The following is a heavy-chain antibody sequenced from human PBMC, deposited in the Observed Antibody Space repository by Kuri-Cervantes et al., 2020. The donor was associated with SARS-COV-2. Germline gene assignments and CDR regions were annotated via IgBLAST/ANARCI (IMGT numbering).Heavy chain of an antibody. V-gene: IGHV4-39*01. CDR2: IYYTGTT. Sequence: SETLSLTCTVSGFTIDSSSMYWGWIGQPLGKGLELIGNIYYTGTTYYNPSLKSRVTISVDTTKEQFPLKLSSVTAADTAIYYCATFTVTTKFDNWGQGTLVTVSS. CDR1: GFTIDSSSMY. J-gene: IGHJ4*02. D-gene: IGHD4-17*01. CDR3: ATFTVTTKFDN.